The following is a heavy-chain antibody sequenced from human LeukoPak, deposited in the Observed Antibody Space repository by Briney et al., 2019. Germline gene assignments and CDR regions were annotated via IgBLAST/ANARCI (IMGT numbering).Heavy chain of an antibody. D-gene: IGHD3-10*01. J-gene: IGHJ4*02. Sequence: SETLSLTCTVSGGSISSYYWSWIRQPPGKGLEWIGYIHYSGSTNYNPSLKSRVTISVDTSKNQFSLKLSSVTAADTAVYYCANLNYYGSGGNDYWGQGTLVTVSS. CDR3: ANLNYYGSGGNDY. V-gene: IGHV4-59*01. CDR1: GGSISSYY. CDR2: IHYSGST.